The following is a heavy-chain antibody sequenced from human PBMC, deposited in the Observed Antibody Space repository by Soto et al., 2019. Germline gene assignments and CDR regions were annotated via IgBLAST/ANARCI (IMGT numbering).Heavy chain of an antibody. CDR1: GFTFSSYA. J-gene: IGHJ5*02. CDR2: ISGSGGST. Sequence: TGGSMRLSCAASGFTFSSYAMSWVRQAPGKGLEWVSAISGSGGSTYYADSVKGRFTISRDNSKDTLYLQMNSLRAEDTAVYYCATHVREWLLYWFDPWGQGTLVTVSS. V-gene: IGHV3-23*01. D-gene: IGHD3-3*01. CDR3: ATHVREWLLYWFDP.